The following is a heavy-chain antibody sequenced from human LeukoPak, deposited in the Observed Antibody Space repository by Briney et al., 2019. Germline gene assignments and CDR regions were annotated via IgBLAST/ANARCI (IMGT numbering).Heavy chain of an antibody. D-gene: IGHD4-17*01. V-gene: IGHV3-48*04. Sequence: GGSLRLSCAASGFTFSTYSMNWVRQAPGKGLEWVSYISSSGSTIYYADSVKGRFTISRDNAKNTLYLQMNSLRAEDTAVYYCARSTTVTPAGFDPWGQGTLVTVSS. J-gene: IGHJ5*02. CDR2: ISSSGSTI. CDR3: ARSTTVTPAGFDP. CDR1: GFTFSTYS.